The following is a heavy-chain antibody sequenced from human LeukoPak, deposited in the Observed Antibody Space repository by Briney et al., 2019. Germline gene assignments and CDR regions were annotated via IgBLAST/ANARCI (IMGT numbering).Heavy chain of an antibody. V-gene: IGHV4-34*01. D-gene: IGHD2-15*01. Sequence: SETLSLTCAVYGGSFSGYCWSWIRQPPGKGLEWIGEINHSGSTNYNPSLKSRVTISVDTSKNQFSLKLSSVTAADTAVYYCARTPGVGWYFDLWGRGTLVTVSS. J-gene: IGHJ2*01. CDR2: INHSGST. CDR1: GGSFSGYC. CDR3: ARTPGVGWYFDL.